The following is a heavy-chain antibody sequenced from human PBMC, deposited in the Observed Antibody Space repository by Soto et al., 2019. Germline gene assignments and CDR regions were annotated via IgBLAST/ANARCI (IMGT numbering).Heavy chain of an antibody. CDR2: TYYRSEWYN. CDR1: GDSVSSNSAA. Sequence: PSQTLSLTCAISGDSVSSNSAAWSWIRQSPSRGLEWLGRTYYRSEWYNDYALSVKSRITINPDTSKNQFSLKLSSVTAADTAVYYCARAGYCSSTSCYRGAFDIWGQGTMVTVSS. V-gene: IGHV6-1*01. J-gene: IGHJ3*02. CDR3: ARAGYCSSTSCYRGAFDI. D-gene: IGHD2-2*02.